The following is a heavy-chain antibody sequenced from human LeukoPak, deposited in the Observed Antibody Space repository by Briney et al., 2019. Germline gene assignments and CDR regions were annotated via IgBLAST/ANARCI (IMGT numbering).Heavy chain of an antibody. V-gene: IGHV3-11*04. Sequence: GGSLRLSCAASGFTFSDYYMSWIRQAPGKGLEWVSYISSSGSTIYYADSVKGRFAISRDNAKNSLYLQMNSLRAEDTAVYYCARENGDYDYYYGMDVWGQGTTVTVSS. D-gene: IGHD4-17*01. CDR1: GFTFSDYY. J-gene: IGHJ6*02. CDR2: ISSSGSTI. CDR3: ARENGDYDYYYGMDV.